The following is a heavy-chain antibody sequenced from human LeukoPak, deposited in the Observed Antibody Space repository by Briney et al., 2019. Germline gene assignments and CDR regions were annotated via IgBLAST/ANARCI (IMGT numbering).Heavy chain of an antibody. D-gene: IGHD1-26*01. CDR1: GFTFSSYA. Sequence: GGSLRLSCAASGFTFSSYAMSWVRQAPRKGLEWVSAISGSGGSTYYADSVKGRFTISRDNSKNTLYLQMNSLRAEDTAVYYCAISRYSGSYPFDYWGQGTLVTVSS. J-gene: IGHJ4*02. CDR2: ISGSGGST. V-gene: IGHV3-23*01. CDR3: AISRYSGSYPFDY.